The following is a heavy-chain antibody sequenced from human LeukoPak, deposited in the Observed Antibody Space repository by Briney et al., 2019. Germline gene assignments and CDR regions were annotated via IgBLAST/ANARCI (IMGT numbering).Heavy chain of an antibody. CDR1: GFTFSSYS. CDR2: ISSSSSYI. V-gene: IGHV3-21*01. J-gene: IGHJ4*02. Sequence: GGSLRLSCAASGFTFSSYSMNWVRQAPGKGLEWVSSISSSSSYIHYADSVKGRFTISRDNAKNSLYLQMNSLRAEDTAVYYCARFYCSGGSCYELNYWGQGTLVTVSS. CDR3: ARFYCSGGSCYELNY. D-gene: IGHD2-15*01.